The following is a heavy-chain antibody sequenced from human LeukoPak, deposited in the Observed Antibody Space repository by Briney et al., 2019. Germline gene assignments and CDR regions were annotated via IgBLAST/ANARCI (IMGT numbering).Heavy chain of an antibody. D-gene: IGHD1-14*01. V-gene: IGHV1-69*05. CDR3: ARGGTFYRRTLLNYFDC. Sequence: SVKVSCKASGGTFSSYAISWVRQAPGQGLEWMGGIIPISGTANYAQKFQGRVTFTTDESTSTAYMELTSLKSEDTAVYYCARGGTFYRRTLLNYFDCWGHGSLVTVSS. CDR2: IIPISGTA. J-gene: IGHJ4*01. CDR1: GGTFSSYA.